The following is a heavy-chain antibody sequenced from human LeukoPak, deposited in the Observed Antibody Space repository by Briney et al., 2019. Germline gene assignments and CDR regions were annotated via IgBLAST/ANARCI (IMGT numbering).Heavy chain of an antibody. CDR3: ARGTVFGVVIIGGFDY. J-gene: IGHJ4*02. CDR1: GYTFPGYY. D-gene: IGHD3-3*01. CDR2: INPNSGGT. V-gene: IGHV1-2*02. Sequence: ASVKVSCKASGYTFPGYYTHWVRQAPGQGLEWMGWINPNSGGTNYAQKFQGRVTMTRDTFISTAYMELSRLRSDDTAVYYCARGTVFGVVIIGGFDYWGQGTLVTVSS.